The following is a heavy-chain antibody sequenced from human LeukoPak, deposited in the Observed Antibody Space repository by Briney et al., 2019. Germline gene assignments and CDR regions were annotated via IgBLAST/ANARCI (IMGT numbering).Heavy chain of an antibody. D-gene: IGHD3-10*01. Sequence: PGGSLRLSCAASGFTFSSYAMHWVRQAPGKGLEWVAVISYDGSNKYYADSVKGRFTISRDNSKNTLYLQMNSLRAEDTAVYYCAVREKYYFDYWGQGTLVTVSS. CDR1: GFTFSSYA. CDR3: AVREKYYFDY. J-gene: IGHJ4*02. V-gene: IGHV3-30*04. CDR2: ISYDGSNK.